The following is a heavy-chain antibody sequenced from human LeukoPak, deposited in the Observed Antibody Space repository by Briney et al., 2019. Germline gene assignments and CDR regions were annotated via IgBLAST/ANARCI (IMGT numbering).Heavy chain of an antibody. D-gene: IGHD3-9*01. J-gene: IGHJ4*02. V-gene: IGHV4-59*01. Sequence: SETLSLTCTVSGGSISSYYWSWIRQPPGKALEWIGSIYYSGSTNYNPSLKSRVTISVDTSKNQFSLKLSSVTAADTAVYYCARGRYFDWYFDYWGQGTLVTVSS. CDR3: ARGRYFDWYFDY. CDR2: IYYSGST. CDR1: GGSISSYY.